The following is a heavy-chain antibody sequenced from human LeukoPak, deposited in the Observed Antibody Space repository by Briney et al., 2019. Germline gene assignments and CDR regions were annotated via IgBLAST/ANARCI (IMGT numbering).Heavy chain of an antibody. CDR2: FYNSGRS. J-gene: IGHJ4*02. Sequence: PSETLSLTCTVSDDSISDYYRGWIRQPPGKGLEWIGYFYNSGRSTYNPSLKSRVTISADTSKNHFSLRLNSVTTADTAVYYCTRGAGWLIDYWGQGILVTVSS. V-gene: IGHV4-59*01. CDR1: DDSISDYY. CDR3: TRGAGWLIDY. D-gene: IGHD3-16*01.